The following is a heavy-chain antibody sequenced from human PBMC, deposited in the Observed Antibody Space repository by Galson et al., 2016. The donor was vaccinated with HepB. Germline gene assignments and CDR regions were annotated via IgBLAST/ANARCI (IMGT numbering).Heavy chain of an antibody. CDR3: VRQPFDGSFRFPPGYFDP. D-gene: IGHD3-10*01. CDR2: IYPGDSDT. V-gene: IGHV5-51*01. Sequence: QSGAEVKKPGESLKISCKTSGFTFSGYWIGWVRQKSGKGLEFMGIIYPGDSDTKYNPSVEGQVTISADEATTTAYLQWHSLKASHTGIYYCVRQPFDGSFRFPPGYFDPWGQGTLVSVSS. CDR1: GFTFSGYW. J-gene: IGHJ4*02.